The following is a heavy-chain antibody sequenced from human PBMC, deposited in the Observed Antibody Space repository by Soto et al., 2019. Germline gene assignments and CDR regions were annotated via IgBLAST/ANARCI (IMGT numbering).Heavy chain of an antibody. V-gene: IGHV3-30*04. CDR3: ARELMPAAGSGDFYAMGV. CDR1: GFTFSSYT. Sequence: PGGSLRLSCAASGFTFSSYTMHWVRQAPGKGLEWVAVITYNGNEYYTDSVRGRFTISRDSSRTTVYLQMNSLRPGDTALYYCARELMPAAGSGDFYAMGVWGQGTTVTVSS. D-gene: IGHD6-13*01. CDR2: ITYNGNE. J-gene: IGHJ6*02.